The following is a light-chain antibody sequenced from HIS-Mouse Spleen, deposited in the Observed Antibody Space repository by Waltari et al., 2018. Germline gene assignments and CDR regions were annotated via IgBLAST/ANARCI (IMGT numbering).Light chain of an antibody. CDR1: QGISRY. CDR2: AAS. J-gene: IGKJ1*01. Sequence: DIQLTQSPSFLSASVGDRVTITCRASQGISRYLAWYQQKQGKAPKLLIYAASNLQSGVPSRFSGSGSGTEFTLTISSLQPEDFATYYCQQLNSYPPTFGQGTKVEIK. V-gene: IGKV1-9*01. CDR3: QQLNSYPPT.